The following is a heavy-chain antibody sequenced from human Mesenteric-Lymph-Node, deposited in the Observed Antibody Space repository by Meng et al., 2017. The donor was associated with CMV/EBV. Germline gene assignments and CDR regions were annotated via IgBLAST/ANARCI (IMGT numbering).Heavy chain of an antibody. CDR2: IRNDGSEK. D-gene: IGHD3-3*01. CDR3: AKDKGVRYLEWFSV. Sequence: GESLKISCAASGLTFSNHGMHWVRQGPGKGLEWVAFIRNDGSEKYYADSVKGRFTISRDNSQNTMWLQMNSLRAEDAAVYYCAKDKGVRYLEWFSVRGQKTMVTVSS. CDR1: GLTFSNHG. J-gene: IGHJ4*02. V-gene: IGHV3-30*02.